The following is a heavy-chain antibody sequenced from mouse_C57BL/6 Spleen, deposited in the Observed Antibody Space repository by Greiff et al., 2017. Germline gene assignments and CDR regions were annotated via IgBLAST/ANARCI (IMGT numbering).Heavy chain of an antibody. V-gene: IGHV3-6*01. J-gene: IGHJ3*01. D-gene: IGHD1-1*01. CDR1: GYSITSGYY. CDR2: ISYDGSN. Sequence: EVHLVESGPGLVKPSQSLSLTCSVTGYSITSGYYWNWLRQFPGNKLEWMGYISYDGSNNYNPSLKNRISITRDTSKNQFFLKLNSVTTEDTATYYCAREGDYYGSSYGAYWGQGTLVTVSA. CDR3: AREGDYYGSSYGAY.